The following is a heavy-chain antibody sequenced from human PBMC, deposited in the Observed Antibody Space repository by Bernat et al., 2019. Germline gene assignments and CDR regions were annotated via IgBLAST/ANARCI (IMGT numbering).Heavy chain of an antibody. CDR1: GFNLSIYA. V-gene: IGHV3-30*04. J-gene: IGHJ4*02. Sequence: VQLVESGGGVVQPGKSLRLSCAHSGFNLSIYAMYWVRQAPGKGLEWVALISYDGNNKNYADSVKGRFTISRDNSRNTLYLQMNNLKAEDTAVYYCARERTKYNRNPDGLEDWGQGTLVTVSS. CDR3: ARERTKYNRNPDGLED. CDR2: ISYDGNNK. D-gene: IGHD1-20*01.